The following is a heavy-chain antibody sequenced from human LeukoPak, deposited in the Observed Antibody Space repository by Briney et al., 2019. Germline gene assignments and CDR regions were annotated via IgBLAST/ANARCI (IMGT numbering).Heavy chain of an antibody. Sequence: SETLSLTCAVYGGSFSGYYWSWIRQPPGKGLEWIGEINNSGSTNYNPSLNSRVTISVDTSKNQFSLKLSSVTAADTAVYYCARYSVWGYYDSSGYYYLDYWGQGILVTVSS. CDR3: ARYSVWGYYDSSGYYYLDY. D-gene: IGHD3-22*01. J-gene: IGHJ4*02. CDR2: INNSGST. V-gene: IGHV4-34*01. CDR1: GGSFSGYY.